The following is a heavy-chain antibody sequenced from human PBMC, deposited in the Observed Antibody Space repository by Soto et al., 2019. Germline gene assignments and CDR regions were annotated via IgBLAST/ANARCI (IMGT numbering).Heavy chain of an antibody. CDR3: AKLPRPDIVVVVAATVAFDI. D-gene: IGHD2-15*01. Sequence: EVQLLESGGGLVQPGGSLRLSCAASGFTFSSYAMRWVRQAPGKGLEWVSAISGSGGSTYYADSVKGRFTISRDNSKNTLYLQMNSLRAEDTAVYYCAKLPRPDIVVVVAATVAFDIWGQGTMVTVSS. CDR1: GFTFSSYA. V-gene: IGHV3-23*01. CDR2: ISGSGGST. J-gene: IGHJ3*02.